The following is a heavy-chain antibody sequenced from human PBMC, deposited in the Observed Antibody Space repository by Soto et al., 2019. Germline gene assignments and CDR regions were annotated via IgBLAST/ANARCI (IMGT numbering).Heavy chain of an antibody. J-gene: IGHJ3*02. CDR2: MNPSGDRT. Sequence: QVQLMQSGTEVKEPGASVNLSCKASGYTFSSSYIHWVRQAPGQGLEWMGIMNPSGDRTNYAQNFQGRVTMTRDTATSTGYMELGRLRSEDTAVYYCTRGRGYSGDDLQEDGFDTWGQGTMVTVS. D-gene: IGHD5-12*01. CDR3: TRGRGYSGDDLQEDGFDT. V-gene: IGHV1-46*01. CDR1: GYTFSSSY.